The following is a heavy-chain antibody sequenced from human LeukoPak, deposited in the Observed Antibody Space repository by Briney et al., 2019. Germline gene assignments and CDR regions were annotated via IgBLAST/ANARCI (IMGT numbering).Heavy chain of an antibody. CDR2: ISAYNDT. CDR3: ARDQPYYGDHLYAFDI. V-gene: IGHV1-18*01. D-gene: IGHD3-10*01. CDR1: GYTFTRFG. Sequence: GASVKVSCKAYGYTFTRFGVTWVRQAPGQGLEWMRWISAYNDTNYAQEFRGRVTMTTDTSTSTAYMELRSLRSDDTAVYYCARDQPYYGDHLYAFDIWGQGTRVIVSS. J-gene: IGHJ3*02.